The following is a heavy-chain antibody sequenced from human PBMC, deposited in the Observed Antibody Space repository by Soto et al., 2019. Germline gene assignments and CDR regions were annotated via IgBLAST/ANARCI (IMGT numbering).Heavy chain of an antibody. Sequence: SETLSVTCAVSGYSISSGYYWGWIRQPPGKGLEWIGSIYHSGSTYYNPSLKSRVTISVDTSKNQFSLKLSSVTAADTAVYYCARTLGADTAMDYWGQGTLVTVS. CDR2: IYHSGST. V-gene: IGHV4-38-2*01. D-gene: IGHD5-18*01. CDR1: GYSISSGYY. CDR3: ARTLGADTAMDY. J-gene: IGHJ4*02.